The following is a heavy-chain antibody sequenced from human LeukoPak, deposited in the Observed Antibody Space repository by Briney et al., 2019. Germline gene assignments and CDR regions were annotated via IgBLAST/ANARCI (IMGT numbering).Heavy chain of an antibody. D-gene: IGHD2-21*02. Sequence: ASVKVSCKASGYTFTGYYMHWVRQAPGQGLEWMGRINPNSGGANYAQKFQGRVTMTRATSISTAYMELSRLRSDDTSVYYCARDFCGGDCYSRSTYMDVWGKGTTVTVSS. J-gene: IGHJ6*04. CDR3: ARDFCGGDCYSRSTYMDV. V-gene: IGHV1-2*06. CDR2: INPNSGGA. CDR1: GYTFTGYY.